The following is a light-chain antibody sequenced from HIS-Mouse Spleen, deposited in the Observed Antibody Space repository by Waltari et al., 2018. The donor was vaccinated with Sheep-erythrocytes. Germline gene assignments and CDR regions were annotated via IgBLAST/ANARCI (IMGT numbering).Light chain of an antibody. Sequence: QSALTQPRSVSGSPGQSVTISCTGTSSDAGGYNYVSWYQQHPGKPPKLTMYDVSKRPSGVPARFSGSKAGNTATLTISGLQAEDEADYYCCSYAGSYNHVFATGTKVTVL. CDR3: CSYAGSYNHV. V-gene: IGLV2-11*01. J-gene: IGLJ1*01. CDR1: SSDAGGYNY. CDR2: DVS.